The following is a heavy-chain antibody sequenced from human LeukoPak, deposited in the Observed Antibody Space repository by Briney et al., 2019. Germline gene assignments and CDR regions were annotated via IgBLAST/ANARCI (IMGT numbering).Heavy chain of an antibody. CDR2: ISSSSSTT. D-gene: IGHD6-19*01. Sequence: GRSLRLSCAASGFTFSSYNMNWVRQAPGKGLEWFSYISSSSSTTNYADSLKGRLTISRDNAKNSLYLQMNSLRDEDTAVYYCARGLPFYNSGWYFDYWGQGTLVTVSS. CDR1: GFTFSSYN. CDR3: ARGLPFYNSGWYFDY. V-gene: IGHV3-48*02. J-gene: IGHJ4*02.